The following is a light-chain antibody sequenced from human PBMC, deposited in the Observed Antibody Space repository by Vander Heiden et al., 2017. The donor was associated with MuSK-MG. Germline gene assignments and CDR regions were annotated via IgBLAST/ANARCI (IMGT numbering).Light chain of an antibody. CDR2: KTS. V-gene: IGKV1-5*03. Sequence: DIQLTKSPSTVSASVGDRVIITCRASQSIGTWLAWYQQKPGKATQLLIDKTSTVQSGAPSRCSGRGSGTDSTLTITRLQPDDSATYYCQHYDSYPLTFGQGTKVEIK. J-gene: IGKJ1*01. CDR3: QHYDSYPLT. CDR1: QSIGTW.